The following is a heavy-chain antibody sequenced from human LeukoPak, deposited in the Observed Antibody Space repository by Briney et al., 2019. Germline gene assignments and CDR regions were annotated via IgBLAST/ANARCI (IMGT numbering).Heavy chain of an antibody. V-gene: IGHV3-33*01. CDR2: IWYDISNK. CDR1: GFTFSSYG. CDR3: ARGWWSGGSRLTGFDY. D-gene: IGHD2-15*01. Sequence: GGSLRLSCQPSGFTFSSYGMHWVRPAPGKGREWVTVIWYDISNKYYADSVKGRFTISRDNSKNTLYLQMNSLRAEGTAVYCCARGWWSGGSRLTGFDYWGQGTLVTVSS. J-gene: IGHJ4*02.